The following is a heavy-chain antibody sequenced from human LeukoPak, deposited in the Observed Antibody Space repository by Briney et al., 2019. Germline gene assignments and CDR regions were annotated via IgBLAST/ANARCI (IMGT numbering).Heavy chain of an antibody. CDR2: IKQDGSET. D-gene: IGHD1-14*01. CDR3: ARGSSNTGFAY. CDR1: EFIFSNYW. J-gene: IGHJ4*02. Sequence: GGSLRLSCVGSEFIFSNYWMSWVRQAPGKGLEWVANIKQDGSETYSVDSVKGRFTISRDNAKNSLYLQMDSLRAEDTAIYYCARGSSNTGFAYWGQGTLVTVSS. V-gene: IGHV3-7*01.